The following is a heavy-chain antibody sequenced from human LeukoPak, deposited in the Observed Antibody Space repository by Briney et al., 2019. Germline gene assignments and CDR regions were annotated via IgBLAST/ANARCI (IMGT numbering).Heavy chain of an antibody. CDR2: INHSGST. CDR1: GGSFSGYY. V-gene: IGHV4-34*01. Sequence: SETLSLTCAVYGGSFSGYYWSWIRQPPGKGLEWIGEINHSGSTNYNPSLKSRVTISVDTSKNQFSLKLSSVTAADTAVYYCARARRVRIAVAGTGVGYYYYGMDVWGQGTTVTVSS. J-gene: IGHJ6*02. CDR3: ARARRVRIAVAGTGVGYYYYGMDV. D-gene: IGHD6-19*01.